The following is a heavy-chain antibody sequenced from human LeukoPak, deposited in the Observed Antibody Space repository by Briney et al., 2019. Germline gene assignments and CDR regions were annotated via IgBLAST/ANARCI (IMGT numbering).Heavy chain of an antibody. CDR1: GYSISSGYY. D-gene: IGHD3-22*01. CDR3: ARPEVGGYFDAFDI. Sequence: SETLSLTCTVSGYSISSGYYWGWIRQPPGKGLEWIGSIYHSGSTYYNPSLKSRVTISVDTSKNQFSLKLSSVTAADTAVYYCARPEVGGYFDAFDIWGQGTMVTVSS. V-gene: IGHV4-38-2*02. J-gene: IGHJ3*02. CDR2: IYHSGST.